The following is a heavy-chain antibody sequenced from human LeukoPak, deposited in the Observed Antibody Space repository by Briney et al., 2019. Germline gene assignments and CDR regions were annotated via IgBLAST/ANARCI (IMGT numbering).Heavy chain of an antibody. Sequence: SETLSLTCTVSGGSISSYYWSWIRQPPGKGLEWIGYIYYSGSTDYNPSLKSRVTISVDTSKNQFSLKLSSVTAADTAVYYCARVSVAETYFDYWGQGTPVTVSS. CDR1: GGSISSYY. CDR2: IYYSGST. CDR3: ARVSVAETYFDY. J-gene: IGHJ4*02. V-gene: IGHV4-59*01. D-gene: IGHD6-19*01.